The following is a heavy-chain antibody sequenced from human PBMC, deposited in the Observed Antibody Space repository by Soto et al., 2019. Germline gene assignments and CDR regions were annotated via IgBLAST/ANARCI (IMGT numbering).Heavy chain of an antibody. CDR2: ISAYNGNT. CDR3: AREGFDYGDYCYMDV. Sequence: GASVKVSCKASGYTFTSYGISWVRQAPGQGLEWMGWISAYNGNTNYAQKLQGRVTMTTDTSTSTAYMELRSLRSDDTAVYYCAREGFDYGDYCYMDVWGKGTTVTVSS. CDR1: GYTFTSYG. J-gene: IGHJ6*03. D-gene: IGHD4-17*01. V-gene: IGHV1-18*01.